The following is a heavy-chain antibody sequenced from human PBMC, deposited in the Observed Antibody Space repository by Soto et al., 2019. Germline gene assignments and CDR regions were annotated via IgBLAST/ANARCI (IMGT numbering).Heavy chain of an antibody. J-gene: IGHJ4*02. CDR2: ISYDGSNK. D-gene: IGHD3-16*02. Sequence: GGSLRLSCAASGFTFSSYGMHWDRQAPGKGLEWVAVISYDGSNKYYADSVKGRFTISRDNSKNTLYLQMNSLRAEDTAVYYCATPAVDESLGELSGSGYWGQGTLVTVSS. CDR1: GFTFSSYG. CDR3: ATPAVDESLGELSGSGY. V-gene: IGHV3-30*03.